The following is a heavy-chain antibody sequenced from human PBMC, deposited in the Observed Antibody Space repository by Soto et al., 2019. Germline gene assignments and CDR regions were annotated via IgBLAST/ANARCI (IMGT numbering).Heavy chain of an antibody. D-gene: IGHD3-3*01. CDR1: GGTFSSYA. Sequence: SVKVSCKASGGTFSSYAISWVRQAPGQGLEWMGGIIPIFGTANYAQKFQGRVTITADESTSTAYMELSSLRSEDTAVYYCASRRYDFRSGYYPIEYYGMDAWGQGTTVTVSS. J-gene: IGHJ6*02. CDR2: IIPIFGTA. V-gene: IGHV1-69*13. CDR3: ASRRYDFRSGYYPIEYYGMDA.